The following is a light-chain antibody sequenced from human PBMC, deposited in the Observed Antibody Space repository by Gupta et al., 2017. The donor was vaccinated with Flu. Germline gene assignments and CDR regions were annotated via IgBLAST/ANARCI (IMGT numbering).Light chain of an antibody. CDR3: QVWDSATDHP. CDR1: NIGDKN. CDR2: DDN. Sequence: GGKNIGDKNVHWYQQKPGQAPVLVVYDDNARPSGIPERFSGSNSGNTATLTITRVEPGDEADYYCQVWDSATDHPFGPGTKVTVL. V-gene: IGLV3-21*02. J-gene: IGLJ1*01.